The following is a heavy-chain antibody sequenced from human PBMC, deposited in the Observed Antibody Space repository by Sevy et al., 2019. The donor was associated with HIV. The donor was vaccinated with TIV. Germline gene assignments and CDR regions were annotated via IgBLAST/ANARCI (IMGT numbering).Heavy chain of an antibody. CDR1: GFTFSSYA. CDR3: ARDRTGTIMYYFDY. J-gene: IGHJ4*02. CDR2: ISYDGSNK. D-gene: IGHD1-1*01. Sequence: GGSLRLSCAASGFTFSSYAMHWARQAPGKGLEWVAVISYDGSNKYYADSVKSRFTISRDNSTNTLYLQMNSLRAEDTAVYYCARDRTGTIMYYFDYWGQGTLVIVSS. V-gene: IGHV3-30*04.